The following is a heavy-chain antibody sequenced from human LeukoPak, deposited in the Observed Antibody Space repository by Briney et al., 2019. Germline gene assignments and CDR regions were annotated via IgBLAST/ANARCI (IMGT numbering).Heavy chain of an antibody. V-gene: IGHV4-59*01. Sequence: PSETLSLTCTVSGGSPNTYYWSWIRQPPGKGLEWIGYIYYSGSTNYNPSLKSRVTISVDTSKNQFSLKLSSVTAADTAVYYCATSIAAAGADAFDIWGQGTMVTVSS. J-gene: IGHJ3*02. CDR2: IYYSGST. CDR1: GGSPNTYY. CDR3: ATSIAAAGADAFDI. D-gene: IGHD6-13*01.